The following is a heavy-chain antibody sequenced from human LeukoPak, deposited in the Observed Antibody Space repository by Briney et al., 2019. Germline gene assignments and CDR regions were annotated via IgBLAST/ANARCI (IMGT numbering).Heavy chain of an antibody. V-gene: IGHV1-18*01. D-gene: IGHD3-22*01. CDR2: ISVHNGNT. Sequence: VASVKVSCKASGYTFTSHSISWVRQAPGQGPEWMGWISVHNGNTNFAQKLQGRVTMTTDTSTSTAYMELRSLRSDDTAVYYCARGASSYYDSSDYFDYWVQGTLVTVSS. CDR3: ARGASSYYDSSDYFDY. CDR1: GYTFTSHS. J-gene: IGHJ4*02.